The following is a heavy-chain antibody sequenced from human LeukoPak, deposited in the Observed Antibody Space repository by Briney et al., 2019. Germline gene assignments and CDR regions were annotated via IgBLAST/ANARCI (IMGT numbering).Heavy chain of an antibody. J-gene: IGHJ4*02. CDR3: VRDGWLQPYYFDY. CDR1: GGSISNYY. V-gene: IGHV4-4*07. Sequence: SETLSLTCTVSGGSISNYYWSWIRQPAGKGLEWIGRIYTSGSTNYNPSLKSRVTMSVDTSKNQFSLKLSSVTAADTAVYYCVRDGWLQPYYFDYWGQGTLVTVSS. CDR2: IYTSGST. D-gene: IGHD5-24*01.